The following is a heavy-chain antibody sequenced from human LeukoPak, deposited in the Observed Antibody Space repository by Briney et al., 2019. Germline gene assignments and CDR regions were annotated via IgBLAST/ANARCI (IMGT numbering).Heavy chain of an antibody. CDR3: ARQGAVAGLDDAFDI. CDR1: GYTFTGYY. CDR2: INPNSGGT. V-gene: IGHV1-2*02. J-gene: IGHJ3*02. D-gene: IGHD6-19*01. Sequence: ASVKVPCKASGYTFTGYYMHWVRQAPGQGLEWMGWINPNSGGTNYAQKFQGRVTTTRDTSISTAYMELSRLRSDDTAVYYCARQGAVAGLDDAFDIWGQGTMVTVSS.